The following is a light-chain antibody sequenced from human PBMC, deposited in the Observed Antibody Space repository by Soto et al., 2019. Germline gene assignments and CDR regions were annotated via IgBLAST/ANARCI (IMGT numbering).Light chain of an antibody. CDR1: QGISSA. CDR3: QQFNSYPGYT. CDR2: DAS. J-gene: IGKJ2*01. Sequence: AIQLTQSPSSLSASVGDRVTITCRASQGISSALAWYQQKPGKAPKLLIYDASSLESGVPSRFSGSGSGTDFTLTISSLQPEDFATYYWQQFNSYPGYTFGQGTKLEIK. V-gene: IGKV1-13*02.